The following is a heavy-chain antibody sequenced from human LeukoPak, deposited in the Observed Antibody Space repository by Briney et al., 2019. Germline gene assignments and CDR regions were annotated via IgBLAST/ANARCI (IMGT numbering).Heavy chain of an antibody. CDR3: ARDLPVANNYYYGMDV. D-gene: IGHD4-23*01. CDR1: GYTFTSYG. CDR2: ISAYSGNT. V-gene: IGHV1-18*01. Sequence: ASVKVSCKASGYTFTSYGISWVRQAPGQGLEWMGWISAYSGNTNYAQKLQGRVTMTTDTSTSTAYMELRSLRSDDTAVYYCARDLPVANNYYYGMDVWGQGTTVTVSS. J-gene: IGHJ6*02.